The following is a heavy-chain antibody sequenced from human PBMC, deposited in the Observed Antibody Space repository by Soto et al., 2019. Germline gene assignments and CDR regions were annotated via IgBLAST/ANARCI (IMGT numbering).Heavy chain of an antibody. D-gene: IGHD2-2*01. CDR3: ARLGFYYQSLDP. V-gene: IGHV4-39*01. CDR1: GGSISSSSYY. Sequence: SETLSLTCTVSGGSISSSSYYWGWIRQPPGKGLEWIGSIYYSGSTYYNPSLKSRVTISVDTSKSQFSLTLSSVTASDTAVYYCARLGFYYQSLDPWGHGTLVTVSS. CDR2: IYYSGST. J-gene: IGHJ5*02.